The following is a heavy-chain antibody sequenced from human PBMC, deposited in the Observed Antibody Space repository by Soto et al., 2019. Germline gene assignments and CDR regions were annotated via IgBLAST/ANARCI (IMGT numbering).Heavy chain of an antibody. Sequence: ASLKVSCKASGYTFTSYAISWVRQAPGQGLEWMGWINAYNGETNYAQKVQGRVTMTTDTSTSTAYREVRSLRSDDTALFYCARQRAAVGTHYYQGMDVSGQGNTVTVSS. D-gene: IGHD6-13*01. V-gene: IGHV1-18*01. CDR1: GYTFTSYA. J-gene: IGHJ6*02. CDR3: ARQRAAVGTHYYQGMDV. CDR2: INAYNGET.